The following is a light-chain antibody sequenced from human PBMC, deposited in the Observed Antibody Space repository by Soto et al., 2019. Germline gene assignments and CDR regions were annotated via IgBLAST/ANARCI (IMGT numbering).Light chain of an antibody. J-gene: IGLJ2*01. CDR3: QSYDSSLTGAV. Sequence: QSLLTQPPSVSGAPGQRVTISCTGSSSNIGAGYDVHWYQQLPGTAPKVLIYGNSNRPSGVPDRFSGSKSGTSASLAITGLQAEDEADYYCQSYDSSLTGAVFGGGTKVTVL. CDR2: GNS. V-gene: IGLV1-40*01. CDR1: SSNIGAGYD.